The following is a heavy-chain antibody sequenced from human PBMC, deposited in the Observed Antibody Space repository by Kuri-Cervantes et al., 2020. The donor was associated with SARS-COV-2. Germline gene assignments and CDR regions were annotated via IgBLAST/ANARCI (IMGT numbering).Heavy chain of an antibody. CDR3: ARERSYYDFWSGYSDNWFDP. V-gene: IGHV3-30-3*01. CDR2: ISYDGSNK. Sequence: GESLKISCAASGFTFSSYAMHWVRQAPGKGLEWAAVISYDGSNKYYADSVKGRFTISRDNSKNTLYLQMNSLRAEDMAVYYCARERSYYDFWSGYSDNWFDPWGQGTLVTVSS. D-gene: IGHD3-3*01. J-gene: IGHJ5*02. CDR1: GFTFSSYA.